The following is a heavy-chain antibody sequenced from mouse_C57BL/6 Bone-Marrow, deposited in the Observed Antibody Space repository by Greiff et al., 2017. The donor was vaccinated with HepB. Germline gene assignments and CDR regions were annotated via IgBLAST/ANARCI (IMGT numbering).Heavy chain of an antibody. CDR3: AKEVYSY. D-gene: IGHD2-1*01. CDR1: GYSITSGYY. V-gene: IGHV3-6*01. CDR2: ISYDGSN. Sequence: EVQLQQSGPGLLKPSQSLSLTCSVTGYSITSGYYWNWIRQFPGNKLEWMGYISYDGSNNYNPSLKNRISITRDTSKNQFFLKLNSVTTEDTATYYCAKEVYSYWGQGTLVTVSA. J-gene: IGHJ3*01.